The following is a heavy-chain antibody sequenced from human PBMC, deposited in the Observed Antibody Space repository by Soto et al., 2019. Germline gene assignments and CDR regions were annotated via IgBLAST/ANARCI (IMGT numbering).Heavy chain of an antibody. CDR3: AKDTGRNRARLSIAAH. CDR2: ISGSGGST. CDR1: GFTFSSYA. V-gene: IGHV3-23*01. Sequence: GGSLRLSCAASGFTFSSYAMSWVRQAPGKGLEWVSAISGSGGSTYYADSVKGRFTISRDNSKNTLYLQMNSLRAEDTAVYYCAKDTGRNRARLSIAAHWGQGTLVTVSS. J-gene: IGHJ4*02. D-gene: IGHD6-6*01.